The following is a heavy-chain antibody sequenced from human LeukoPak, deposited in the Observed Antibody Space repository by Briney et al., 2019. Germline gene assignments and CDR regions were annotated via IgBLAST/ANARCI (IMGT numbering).Heavy chain of an antibody. Sequence: SETLSLTCTVAGGSISSGGYYWSWIRQPPGKGLEWIGYIYHSGSTYYNPSLKSRVTISVDRSKNQFSLKLSSVTAADTAVYYCARMGDCSSTSCYSSSFDYWGQGTLVTVSS. CDR1: GGSISSGGYY. D-gene: IGHD2-2*01. J-gene: IGHJ4*02. CDR3: ARMGDCSSTSCYSSSFDY. CDR2: IYHSGST. V-gene: IGHV4-30-2*01.